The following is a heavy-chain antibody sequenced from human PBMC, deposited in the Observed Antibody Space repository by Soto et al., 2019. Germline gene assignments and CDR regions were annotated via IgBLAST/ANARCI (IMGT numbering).Heavy chain of an antibody. CDR2: IYSSGST. CDR3: ARGQRFSAWFDP. J-gene: IGHJ5*02. Sequence: QVQFQESGPGLVKPSETLSLTCTVSGGDISTYSWPWIRQPAGKGLEWIGRIYSSGSTKYNPSLMSRVPMSLDTSKNPFSLRLSSVTAADTAVYYGARGQRFSAWFDPWGQGTLVTFSS. CDR1: GGDISTYS. V-gene: IGHV4-4*07. D-gene: IGHD3-3*01.